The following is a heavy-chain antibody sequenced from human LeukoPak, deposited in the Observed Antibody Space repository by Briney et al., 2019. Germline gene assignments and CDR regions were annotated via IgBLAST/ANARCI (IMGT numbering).Heavy chain of an antibody. CDR2: ITSSGTYI. J-gene: IGHJ4*01. CDR1: GFTFNVVH. Sequence: GGSLRLSCAASGFTFNVVHMNWVRQAPGRGLEWISSITSSGTYITYADSIQGRFTISRGNAKNSLYLQMNSLRVDDTAPYYCARASGGWDLDYWGHGTLVTVSS. D-gene: IGHD1-26*01. CDR3: ARASGGWDLDY. V-gene: IGHV3-21*01.